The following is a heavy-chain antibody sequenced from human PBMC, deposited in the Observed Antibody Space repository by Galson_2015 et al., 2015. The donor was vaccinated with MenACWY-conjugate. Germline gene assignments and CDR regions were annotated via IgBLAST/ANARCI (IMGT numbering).Heavy chain of an antibody. CDR3: ALGGGGFSLGY. CDR1: GFTFGTYG. J-gene: IGHJ4*02. Sequence: SLRLSCAGSGFTFGTYGMTWVRQPPGKGLEWVSTLSVTGDSTNYADSVKGRFTISRNTSKNTLYLQMNSLIAEDTAVYYCALGGGGFSLGYWGQGTLVTVSS. CDR2: LSVTGDST. D-gene: IGHD2-15*01. V-gene: IGHV3-23*01.